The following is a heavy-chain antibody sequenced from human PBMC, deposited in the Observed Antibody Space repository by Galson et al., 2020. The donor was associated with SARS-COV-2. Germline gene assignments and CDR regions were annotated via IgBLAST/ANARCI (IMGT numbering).Heavy chain of an antibody. D-gene: IGHD2-15*01. CDR2: IIPMFTSG. CDR3: AIGSDMVGVGV. J-gene: IGHJ6*02. CDR1: GGTFSSYA. V-gene: IGHV1-69*13. Sequence: SVKVSCKVSGGTFSSYAISWVRQAPGQGLEWMGGIIPMFTSGNYAQKFQGRVTITADESTTTAYMDLRSLKSEDTAVYYCAIGSDMVGVGVWGQGTTVTVSS.